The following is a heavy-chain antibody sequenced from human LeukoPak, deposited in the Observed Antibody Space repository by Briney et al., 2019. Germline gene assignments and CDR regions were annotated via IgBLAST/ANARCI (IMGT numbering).Heavy chain of an antibody. V-gene: IGHV1-2*02. CDR1: GYTFTGYY. Sequence: ASVKVSCKASGYTFTGYYMHWVRQAPGQGLEWMGWINPNSGGTNYAQKFQGRVTMTRDTSISTAYMELSRLRSDDTAVYYCARAKGYSSSWYLLQHWGQGTLVTVSS. D-gene: IGHD6-13*01. CDR2: INPNSGGT. CDR3: ARAKGYSSSWYLLQH. J-gene: IGHJ1*01.